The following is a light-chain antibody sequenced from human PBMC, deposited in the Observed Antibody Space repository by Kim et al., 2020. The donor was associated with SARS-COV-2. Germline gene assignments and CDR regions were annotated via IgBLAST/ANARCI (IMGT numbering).Light chain of an antibody. J-gene: IGKJ2*01. CDR1: KNIRTS. CDR3: LQYIDWYT. CDR2: SAS. Sequence: LSVSAGGRATLSCRTSKNIRTSLAWYQQRPAQAPRLLINSASTRAAGIPARFSGSGSGTEFTLTISRLQSEDSAVYYCLQYIDWYTFGQGTKLEI. V-gene: IGKV3-15*01.